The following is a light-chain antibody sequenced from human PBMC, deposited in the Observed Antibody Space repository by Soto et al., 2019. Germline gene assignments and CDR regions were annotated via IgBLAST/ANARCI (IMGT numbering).Light chain of an antibody. CDR3: QQLNSYPIT. V-gene: IGKV1-9*01. J-gene: IGKJ5*01. CDR1: QGINTF. Sequence: DIQLTQSPSFLSASVGDRVTITCRASQGINTFLAWYQQKAGKPPKLLIYAASTLQSGVPSRFSGRGSGTDFTLTISSLQSEDFATYYCQQLNSYPITFGQGTRLQIK. CDR2: AAS.